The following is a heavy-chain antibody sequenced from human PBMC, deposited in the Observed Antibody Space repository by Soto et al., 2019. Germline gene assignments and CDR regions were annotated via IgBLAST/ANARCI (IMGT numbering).Heavy chain of an antibody. V-gene: IGHV1-3*01. J-gene: IGHJ4*02. CDR2: INAGNGDT. D-gene: IGHD3-9*01. Sequence: ASVKVSCTASGYSFTTYAIHWVRQAPGQSLEWMAWINAGNGDTKYSQNFQGRVTITRDTSANTVNMEVSGLRSEDTAVYYCARGKRYYDVLTGLDSWGQGTLVTVSS. CDR3: ARGKRYYDVLTGLDS. CDR1: GYSFTTYA.